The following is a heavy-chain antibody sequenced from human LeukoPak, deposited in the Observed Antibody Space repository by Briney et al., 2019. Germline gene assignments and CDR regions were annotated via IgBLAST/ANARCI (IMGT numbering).Heavy chain of an antibody. CDR2: IYSSGST. Sequence: SQTLSLTCTVSGDSINSNNYYWSWIRQPAGKGLEWIGRIYSSGSTNYNPSLKSRVTISVDTSKNQFSLKLSSVTAADTAVYYCARSSIVATIRPSMYYYYYYMDVWGKGTTVTISS. D-gene: IGHD5-12*01. J-gene: IGHJ6*03. V-gene: IGHV4-61*02. CDR1: GDSINSNNYY. CDR3: ARSSIVATIRPSMYYYYYYMDV.